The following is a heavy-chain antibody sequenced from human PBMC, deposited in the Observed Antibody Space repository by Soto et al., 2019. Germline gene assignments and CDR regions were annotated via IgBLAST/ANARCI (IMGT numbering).Heavy chain of an antibody. CDR2: IYYSGST. V-gene: IGHV4-59*01. D-gene: IGHD4-17*01. J-gene: IGHJ4*02. CDR3: ARDRYGGNSDY. CDR1: GGSISSYY. Sequence: SETLSLTCTVSGGSISSYYWSWIRQPPGKGLEWIGYIYYSGSTNYNPSLKSRVTISVDTSKNQFSLKLSSVTAADTAVYYCARDRYGGNSDYWGQGTLVTVSS.